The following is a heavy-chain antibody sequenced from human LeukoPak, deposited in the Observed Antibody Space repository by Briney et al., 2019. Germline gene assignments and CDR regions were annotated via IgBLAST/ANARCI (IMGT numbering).Heavy chain of an antibody. CDR2: ISSSGSTI. J-gene: IGHJ1*01. Sequence: GGSLRLSXAASGFTFSSYEMNWVRQAQGKGLEWVSYISSSGSTIYYADSVKGRFTISRDNAKNSLYLQMNSLRAEDTAVYYCARANYYDSSGHLTQYFQHWGQGTLVTVSS. D-gene: IGHD3-22*01. CDR3: ARANYYDSSGHLTQYFQH. V-gene: IGHV3-48*03. CDR1: GFTFSSYE.